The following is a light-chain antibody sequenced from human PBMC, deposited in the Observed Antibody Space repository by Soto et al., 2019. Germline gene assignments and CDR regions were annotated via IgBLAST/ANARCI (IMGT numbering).Light chain of an antibody. CDR1: QSVSSNY. CDR2: SAS. V-gene: IGKV3-20*01. Sequence: EIVLTQSPGTLSLSPGERATLSCRASQSVSSNYLAWYQQKPGQAPRLLIYSASSRATGIPDRFSGSGSGTDFTLTISRLEREDFAVYYCQQYGSSFTFGPGTKVDIK. J-gene: IGKJ3*01. CDR3: QQYGSSFT.